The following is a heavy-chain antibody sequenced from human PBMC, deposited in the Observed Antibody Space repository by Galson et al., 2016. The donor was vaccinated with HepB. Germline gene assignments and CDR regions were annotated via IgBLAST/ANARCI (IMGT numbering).Heavy chain of an antibody. CDR1: GFVFSNFG. J-gene: IGHJ4*02. CDR3: AKERLVRRIFDH. Sequence: SLRLSCAASGFVFSNFGLSWVRQAAGKGLEWVASISTRRNTYSSDSVQGRFTISRDNSNNTLYLQMNGLRAEDTAVYYCAKERLVRRIFDHWGQGTLLTVSS. V-gene: IGHV3-23*01. CDR2: ISTRRNT. D-gene: IGHD1-1*01.